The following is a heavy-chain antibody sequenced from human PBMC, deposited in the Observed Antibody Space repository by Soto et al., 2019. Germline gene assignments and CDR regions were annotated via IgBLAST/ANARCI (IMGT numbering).Heavy chain of an antibody. J-gene: IGHJ6*02. CDR2: ISAYNGNT. Sequence: ASVKVSCKASGYTFTSYVISWVRQAPGQGLEWMGWISAYNGNTNYAQKLQGRVTMTTDTSTSTAYMELRSLRSDDTAVYYCARDLGRITMIVVVSDPVYYYYGMDVWGQGTTVNVSS. D-gene: IGHD3-22*01. V-gene: IGHV1-18*01. CDR3: ARDLGRITMIVVVSDPVYYYYGMDV. CDR1: GYTFTSYV.